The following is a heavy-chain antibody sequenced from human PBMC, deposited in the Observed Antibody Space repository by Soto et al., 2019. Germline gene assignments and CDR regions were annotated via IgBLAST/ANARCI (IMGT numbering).Heavy chain of an antibody. D-gene: IGHD3-9*01. V-gene: IGHV3-21*01. CDR2: ISSTGSYM. CDR3: AREYDILNWFDP. CDR1: GFTFSSYN. Sequence: PGGSLRLSCAASGFTFSSYNRNWVRQAPGKGLEWVSSISSTGSYMYYADSVKGRFTISRDNAKNSLYLQMNSLRAEDMAVYYCAREYDILNWFDPWGQGTLVTVSS. J-gene: IGHJ5*02.